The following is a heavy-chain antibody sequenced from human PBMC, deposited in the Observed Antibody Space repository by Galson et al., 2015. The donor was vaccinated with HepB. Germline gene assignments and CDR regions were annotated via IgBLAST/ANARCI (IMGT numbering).Heavy chain of an antibody. CDR1: GYTFTSYA. CDR3: AREYFSGGDPLFDY. CDR2: INTNTGNP. D-gene: IGHD2-15*01. J-gene: IGHJ4*02. Sequence: SVKVSCKASGYTFTSYAMNWVRQAPGQGLEWMGWINTNTGNPTYAQGFTGRFVFSLDTSVSTAYLQISSLKAEDTAVYYCAREYFSGGDPLFDYWGQGTLVTVSS. V-gene: IGHV7-4-1*02.